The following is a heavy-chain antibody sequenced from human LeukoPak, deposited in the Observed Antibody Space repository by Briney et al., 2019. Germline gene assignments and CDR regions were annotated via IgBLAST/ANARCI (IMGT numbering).Heavy chain of an antibody. D-gene: IGHD5-24*01. J-gene: IGHJ4*02. CDR2: IIPIFGTA. CDR1: GGTFSSYA. CDR3: ARGSRFDSRDGYNYYSPGDY. V-gene: IGHV1-69*13. Sequence: SVKVSCKASGGTFSSYAISWVRQAPGQGLEWMGGIIPIFGTANYAQKFQGRVTITADESTSTAYMELSSLRSEDTAVYYCARGSRFDSRDGYNYYSPGDYWGQGTLVTVSS.